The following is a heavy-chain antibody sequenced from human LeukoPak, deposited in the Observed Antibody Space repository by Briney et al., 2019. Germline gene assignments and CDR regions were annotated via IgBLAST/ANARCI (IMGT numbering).Heavy chain of an antibody. D-gene: IGHD3-3*01. CDR3: ARDLSLEFDY. Sequence: GGSLRLSCAASGFTFSSYAMHWVRQAPGKGLEWVAVISYDGSNKYYADSVKGRFTISRDNSKNTLYLQKNSLRAEDTAVYYCARDLSLEFDYWGQGTLVTVSS. V-gene: IGHV3-30*04. CDR1: GFTFSSYA. J-gene: IGHJ4*02. CDR2: ISYDGSNK.